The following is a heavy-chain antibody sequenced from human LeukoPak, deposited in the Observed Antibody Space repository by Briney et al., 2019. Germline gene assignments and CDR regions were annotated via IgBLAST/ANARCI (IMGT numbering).Heavy chain of an antibody. CDR1: GSSISSGGYY. CDR2: IYYSGST. CDR3: ARGGILILGDAFDI. Sequence: SETLSLTCTVSGSSISSGGYYWSWIRQHPGKGLEWIGYIYYSGSTYYNPSLKSRVTISVDTSKNQFSLKLSSVTAADTAVYYCARGGILILGDAFDIWGQGTMVTVSS. V-gene: IGHV4-31*03. D-gene: IGHD2-8*01. J-gene: IGHJ3*02.